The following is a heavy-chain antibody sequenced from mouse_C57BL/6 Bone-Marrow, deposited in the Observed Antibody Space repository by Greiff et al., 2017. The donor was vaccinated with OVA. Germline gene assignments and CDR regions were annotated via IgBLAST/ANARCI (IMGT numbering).Heavy chain of an antibody. CDR2: IHPNSGST. V-gene: IGHV1-64*01. J-gene: IGHJ3*01. CDR1: GYTFTSYW. Sequence: QVQLQQPGAELVKPGASVKLSCKASGYTFTSYWMHWVKQRPGQGLEWIGMIHPNSGSTNYNEKFKSKATLTVDKSSSTAYMILSSLTSEDSAVYYCARRDGSSRAWFAVWGKGTLVTVSA. D-gene: IGHD1-1*01. CDR3: ARRDGSSRAWFAV.